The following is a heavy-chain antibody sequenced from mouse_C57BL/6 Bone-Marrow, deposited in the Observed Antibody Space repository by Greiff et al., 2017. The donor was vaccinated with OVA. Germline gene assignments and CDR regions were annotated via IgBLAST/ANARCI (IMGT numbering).Heavy chain of an antibody. V-gene: IGHV5-17*01. CDR1: GFTLSDYG. CDR2: ISSGSSTI. CDR3: ARRENLAWFAY. J-gene: IGHJ3*01. Sequence: EVQVVESGGGLVKPGGSLKLSCAASGFTLSDYGMHWVRQAPEKGLEWVAYISSGSSTIYYADTVKGRFTISRDNAKNTLFLQMTSLRSEDTAMYYCARRENLAWFAYWGQGTLVTVSA.